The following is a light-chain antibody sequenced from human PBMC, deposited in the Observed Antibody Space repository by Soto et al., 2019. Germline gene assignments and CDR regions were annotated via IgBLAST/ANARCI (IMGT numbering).Light chain of an antibody. J-gene: IGKJ5*01. V-gene: IGKV3-20*01. CDR2: GAS. Sequence: EIVLTQSPDTLSLSPGEGATLSCRASQSVSRNYLAWYQQKPGQAPRLLIYGASTRATGIPDRFSGGGSGTDFTLTISRLEPEDFAAYYCQQYGSSSPTTFGQGTRLEIE. CDR3: QQYGSSSPTT. CDR1: QSVSRNY.